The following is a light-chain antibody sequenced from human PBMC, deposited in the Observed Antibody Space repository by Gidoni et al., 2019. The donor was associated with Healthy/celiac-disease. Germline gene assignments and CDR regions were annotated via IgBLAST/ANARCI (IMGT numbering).Light chain of an antibody. CDR2: GKN. CDR1: SLRSYY. J-gene: IGLJ3*02. Sequence: SSELTHDPAVSVAFGQTVRITCQGDSLRSYYASWYQQKPGQAPVLFIYGKNNRPSGIPDRFSGSSSGNTASLTITGAQAEDEADYYCNSRDSSGNHPHWVFGGGTKLTVL. CDR3: NSRDSSGNHPHWV. V-gene: IGLV3-19*01.